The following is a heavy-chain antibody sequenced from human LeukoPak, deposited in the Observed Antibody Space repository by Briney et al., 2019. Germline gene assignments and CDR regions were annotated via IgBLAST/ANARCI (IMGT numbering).Heavy chain of an antibody. Sequence: PGGSLRLSCAASGFTFSSYAMHWVRQAPGKGLEWVAVISYDGSNKYYADSVKGRFTISRDNSKNTLYLQMNSLRAEDTAVYYCARDAYYGSGSYYQNYYYYYYMDVWGKGTTVTVSS. D-gene: IGHD3-10*01. CDR2: ISYDGSNK. J-gene: IGHJ6*03. CDR3: ARDAYYGSGSYYQNYYYYYYMDV. CDR1: GFTFSSYA. V-gene: IGHV3-30*04.